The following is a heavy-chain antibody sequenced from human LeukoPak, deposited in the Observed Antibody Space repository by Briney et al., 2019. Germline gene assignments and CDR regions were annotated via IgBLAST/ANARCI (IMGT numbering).Heavy chain of an antibody. CDR1: GYTFTSYG. CDR2: ISAYNGNT. V-gene: IGHV1-18*01. D-gene: IGHD3-22*01. J-gene: IGHJ4*02. Sequence: GASVKVSCKASGYTFTSYGISWVRQAPGQGLEWMGWISAYNGNTNYAQRLQGRATMTTDTSTSTAYMELRSLRSDDTAVYYCARDYKYYDSSGPSGYWGQGTLVTVSS. CDR3: ARDYKYYDSSGPSGY.